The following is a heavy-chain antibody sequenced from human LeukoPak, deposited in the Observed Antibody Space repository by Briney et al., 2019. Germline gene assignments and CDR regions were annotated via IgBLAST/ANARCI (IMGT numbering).Heavy chain of an antibody. CDR1: GYTFTSYG. CDR2: ISAYSGNT. CDR3: ARDPGGYYDSSGYYH. J-gene: IGHJ5*02. V-gene: IGHV1-18*01. D-gene: IGHD3-22*01. Sequence: ASVKVSCKASGYTFTSYGISWVRQAPGQGLEWMGWISAYSGNTNYAQKLQGRVTMTTDTSTSTAYMELRSLRSDDTAVYHCARDPGGYYDSSGYYHWGQGTLVTVSS.